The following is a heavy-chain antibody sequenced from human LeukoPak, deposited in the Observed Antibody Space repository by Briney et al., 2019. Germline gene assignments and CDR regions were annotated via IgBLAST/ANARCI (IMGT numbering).Heavy chain of an antibody. D-gene: IGHD3-22*01. CDR3: AKEGYYYDSSGYRMDYFDY. CDR2: IRGGGGST. V-gene: IGHV3-23*01. J-gene: IGHJ4*02. Sequence: GGSLRLSCAGSGITFSNAWMSWVRQAPGKGLEWVSDIRGGGGSTYYADSVKGRFTISRDNSKNTLYLQMNSLRAEDTAVYYCAKEGYYYDSSGYRMDYFDYWGQGTLVTVSS. CDR1: GITFSNAW.